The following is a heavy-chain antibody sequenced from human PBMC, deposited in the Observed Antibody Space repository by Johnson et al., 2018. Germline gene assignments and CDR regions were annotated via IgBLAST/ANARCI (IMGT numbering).Heavy chain of an antibody. Sequence: VQLQESGGGLVQPGGSPRLSCAASGFTFSSYWMHWVRQAPGKGLVWVSRINSDGSSTSYADSVKGRFTISRDNAKNTLYLQMNSLRAEDTAVYYCAKTYDSSGSAVDDAFDIWGQGTMVTVSS. CDR1: GFTFSSYW. CDR3: AKTYDSSGSAVDDAFDI. J-gene: IGHJ3*02. CDR2: INSDGSST. V-gene: IGHV3-74*01. D-gene: IGHD3-22*01.